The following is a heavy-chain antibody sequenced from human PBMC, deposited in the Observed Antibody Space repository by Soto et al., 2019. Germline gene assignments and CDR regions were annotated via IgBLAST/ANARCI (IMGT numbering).Heavy chain of an antibody. V-gene: IGHV3-30*18. J-gene: IGHJ6*02. Sequence: LRLSCAASGFTFSSYGMHWVRQAPGKGLEWVAVISYDGSNKYYADSVKGRFTISRDNSKNTLYLQMNSLRAEDTAVYYCAKDRSDLDYDFWSGYLSPYYYYYYGMDVWGQGTTVTVSS. CDR2: ISYDGSNK. D-gene: IGHD3-3*01. CDR1: GFTFSSYG. CDR3: AKDRSDLDYDFWSGYLSPYYYYYYGMDV.